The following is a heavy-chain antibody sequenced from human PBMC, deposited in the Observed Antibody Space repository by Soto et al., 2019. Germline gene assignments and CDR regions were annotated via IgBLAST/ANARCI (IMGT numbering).Heavy chain of an antibody. V-gene: IGHV3-53*04. D-gene: IGHD2-8*01. CDR2: IYSGGST. Sequence: GGSLRLSCAASGFTVSSNYMSWVRQAPGKGLEWVSVIYSGGSTYYADSVKGRFTISRHNSKNTLYLQMNSLRAEDTAVYYCARYKNGVYGPAFFDYWGQGTLVTVSS. J-gene: IGHJ4*02. CDR1: GFTVSSNY. CDR3: ARYKNGVYGPAFFDY.